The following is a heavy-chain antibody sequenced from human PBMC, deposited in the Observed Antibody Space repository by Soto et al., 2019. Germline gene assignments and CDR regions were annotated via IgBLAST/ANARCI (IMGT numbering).Heavy chain of an antibody. CDR1: GFPFSSYA. D-gene: IGHD3-22*01. CDR2: ISVSGGST. J-gene: IGHJ3*02. CDR3: AKDSVAITMLADSAFDI. Sequence: GGSLRLSCAASGFPFSSYAMSWVRQAPGKGLEWVSAISVSGGSTYYADSVKGRFTISRDNSKNTLYLQMNSLRAEDTAVYYSAKDSVAITMLADSAFDIWSHGTMVTFSS. V-gene: IGHV3-23*01.